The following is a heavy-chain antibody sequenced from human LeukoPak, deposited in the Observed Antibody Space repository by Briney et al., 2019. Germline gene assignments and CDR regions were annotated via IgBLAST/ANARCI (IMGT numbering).Heavy chain of an antibody. V-gene: IGHV3-23*01. Sequence: GGFLRLSCAAPGFTFSSYAMSWVRQAPGKGLEWVSAISASGGSTYCADSVKGRFTISRDNSKNTLYLQMNSLRAEDTAVYYCAKYLTGYYYYAMDVWGQGTTVTVSS. CDR3: AKYLTGYYYYAMDV. J-gene: IGHJ6*02. CDR2: ISASGGST. CDR1: GFTFSSYA.